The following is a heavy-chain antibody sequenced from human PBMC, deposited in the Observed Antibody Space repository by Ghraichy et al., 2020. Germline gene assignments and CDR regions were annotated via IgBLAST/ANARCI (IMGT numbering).Heavy chain of an antibody. V-gene: IGHV3-74*01. CDR2: INADGTST. D-gene: IGHD1-26*01. CDR3: ARRPGGGMDV. CDR1: GFTFSNYW. J-gene: IGHJ6*02. Sequence: GGSLRLSCAASGFTFSNYWLHWVRQAPGKGLVWVSRINADGTSTTYADSVKGRFTISRDNAKNSLYLQMNSLRAEDTAVYYCARRPGGGMDVWGQGTTVTVSS.